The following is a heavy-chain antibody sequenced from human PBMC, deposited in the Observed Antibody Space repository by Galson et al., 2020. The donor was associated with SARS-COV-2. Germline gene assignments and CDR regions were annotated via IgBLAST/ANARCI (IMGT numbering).Heavy chain of an antibody. V-gene: IGHV1-2*02. CDR1: GYTFTGYY. CDR2: VNPNSGGT. J-gene: IGHJ4*02. D-gene: IGHD3-9*01. Sequence: ASVKVSCKASGYTFTGYYIHWVRQAPGQGLEWMGWVNPNSGGTNYAQKFQDRVTMTRDTSISTAYMELSSLRSDDTVVYYCARGIDWYVGYWGQGTLVTVSS. CDR3: ARGIDWYVGY.